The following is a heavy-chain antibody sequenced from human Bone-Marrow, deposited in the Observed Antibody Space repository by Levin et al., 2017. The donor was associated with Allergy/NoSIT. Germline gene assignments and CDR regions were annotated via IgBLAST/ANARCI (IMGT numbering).Heavy chain of an antibody. J-gene: IGHJ4*02. Sequence: PSETLSLTCAVYGGSFSGYYWSWIRQPPGKGLEWIGEINHSGSTNYNPSLKSRVTISVDTSKNQFSLKLSSVTAADTAVYYCARVKFGGVIDYWGQGTLVTVSS. CDR1: GGSFSGYY. V-gene: IGHV4-34*01. CDR3: ARVKFGGVIDY. CDR2: INHSGST. D-gene: IGHD3-16*02.